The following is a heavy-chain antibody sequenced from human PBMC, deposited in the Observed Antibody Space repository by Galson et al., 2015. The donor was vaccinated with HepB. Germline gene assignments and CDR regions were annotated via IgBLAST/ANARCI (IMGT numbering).Heavy chain of an antibody. V-gene: IGHV1-46*04. CDR2: INPSGGST. CDR3: ALLWFGEPYGMDV. J-gene: IGHJ6*02. Sequence: SVKVSCKASGYTFTSYYMHWVRQAPGQGLEWMGIINPSGGSTSYAQKLQGRVTMTRDTSTSTVYMELSSLRSEDTAVYYCALLWFGEPYGMDVWGQGTTVTVSS. D-gene: IGHD3-10*01. CDR1: GYTFTSYY.